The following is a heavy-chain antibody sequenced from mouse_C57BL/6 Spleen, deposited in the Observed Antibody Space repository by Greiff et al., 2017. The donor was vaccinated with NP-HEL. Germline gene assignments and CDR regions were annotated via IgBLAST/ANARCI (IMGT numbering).Heavy chain of an antibody. CDR3: ARGGNYYAMDY. D-gene: IGHD2-1*01. Sequence: VQLQQSGPELVKPGASVKISCKASGYTFTDYYMNWVKQSHGKSLEWIGDINPNNGGTSYNQKFKGKATLTVDKSSSTAYMELRSLTSEDSAVYYCARGGNYYAMDYWGQGTSVTVSS. V-gene: IGHV1-26*01. CDR1: GYTFTDYY. J-gene: IGHJ4*01. CDR2: INPNNGGT.